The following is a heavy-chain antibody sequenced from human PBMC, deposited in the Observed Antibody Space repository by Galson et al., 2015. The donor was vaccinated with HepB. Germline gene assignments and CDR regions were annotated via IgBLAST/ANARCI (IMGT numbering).Heavy chain of an antibody. CDR1: GFTFSSHA. CDR3: TKEIGYCSGGTCYRRENYFDL. V-gene: IGHV3-23*01. J-gene: IGHJ4*02. Sequence: SLRLSCAASGFTFSSHAMSWVRQAPGKGLGWVSAISGSGGSTYYADSVKGRFTISRDNSKNTLDLQMNSLRAEDTAVYYCTKEIGYCSGGTCYRRENYFDLWGQGTLVTVSS. CDR2: ISGSGGST. D-gene: IGHD2-15*01.